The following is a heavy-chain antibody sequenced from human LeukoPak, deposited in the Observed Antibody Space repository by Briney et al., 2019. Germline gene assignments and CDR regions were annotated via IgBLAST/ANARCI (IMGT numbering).Heavy chain of an antibody. J-gene: IGHJ4*02. V-gene: IGHV3-21*01. CDR2: ISSSSSYI. CDR1: GFTFSSYS. Sequence: PGGSLRLSCAASGFTFSSYSMNWVRQAPGKGLEWVSSISSSSSYIYYADSVKGRFTISRDNAKNSLYLQMNSLRAEDTAVYYCASYCSSTSCYTVGDYWGQGTLVTVSS. CDR3: ASYCSSTSCYTVGDY. D-gene: IGHD2-2*02.